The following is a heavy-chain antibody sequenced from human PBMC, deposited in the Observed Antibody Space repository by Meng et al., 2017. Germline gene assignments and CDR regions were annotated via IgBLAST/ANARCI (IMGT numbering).Heavy chain of an antibody. Sequence: VEVVTVGVEVKNPGSCVKVSCKAYGGAFRSVAISWVRQAPGQGLEWMGGIIPIFGTANYEQKFQGRVTITADKSTSTAYMELSSLRSEDTAVYYCARDKRPSSSWYGNWFDPWGQGTLVTVSS. J-gene: IGHJ5*02. D-gene: IGHD6-13*01. V-gene: IGHV1-69*06. CDR1: GGAFRSVA. CDR3: ARDKRPSSSWYGNWFDP. CDR2: IIPIFGTA.